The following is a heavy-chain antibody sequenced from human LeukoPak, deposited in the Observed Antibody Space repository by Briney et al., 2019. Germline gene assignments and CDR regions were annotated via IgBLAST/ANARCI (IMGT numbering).Heavy chain of an antibody. CDR2: IIPIFGTA. J-gene: IGHJ5*02. V-gene: IGHV1-69*05. CDR1: GGTFSSYA. Sequence: ASVKVSCKASGGTFSSYAISWVRQAPGQGLEWMGGIIPIFGTANYAQKFQGRVTITTDESTSTAYMELSSLRSEDTAVYYCARDREARTWENWFDPWGQGTLVTVSS. D-gene: IGHD1-26*01. CDR3: ARDREARTWENWFDP.